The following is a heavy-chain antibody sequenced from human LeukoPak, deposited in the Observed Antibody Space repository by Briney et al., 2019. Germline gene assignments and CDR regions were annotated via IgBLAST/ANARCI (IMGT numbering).Heavy chain of an antibody. J-gene: IGHJ4*02. CDR1: GFTFSNYE. V-gene: IGHV3-48*03. CDR2: ISSGGSTI. D-gene: IGHD4-17*01. CDR3: ARLTYGY. Sequence: GGSLRLSCAASGFTFSNYEMNWVRQAPGKGLEWVSFISSGGSTIYYVDSVKGRFTISRDNAKNSLYLQMNSLRDEDTAVYYCARLTYGYWGQGTLVTVSS.